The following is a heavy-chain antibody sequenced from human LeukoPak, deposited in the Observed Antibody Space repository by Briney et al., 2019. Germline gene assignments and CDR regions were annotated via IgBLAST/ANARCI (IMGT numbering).Heavy chain of an antibody. CDR2: INPNSGGT. D-gene: IGHD5-24*01. CDR1: GYTFTGYY. CDR3: ARVEVATIAPDY. V-gene: IGHV1-2*02. J-gene: IGHJ4*02. Sequence: ASVKVSCKASGYTFTGYYMHWVRQAPGQGLEWMGWINPNSGGTNYAQKFQGRVTMTRDTSISTAYMELSRLRSDDTAVYYCARVEVATIAPDYWGQGTLVTVSS.